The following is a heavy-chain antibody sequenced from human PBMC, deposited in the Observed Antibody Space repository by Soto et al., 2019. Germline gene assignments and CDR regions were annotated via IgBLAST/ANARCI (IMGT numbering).Heavy chain of an antibody. CDR3: ARQYCSGGSCYLGGMDV. Sequence: QVQLVQSGAEVKKPGSSVKVSCKASGGTFSSYTISWVRQAPGQGLEWMGRIIPILGIANYAQKFQGRVTITADKSTSTAYMELSSLRSEDTAGYYCARQYCSGGSCYLGGMDVWGQGTTVTVSS. D-gene: IGHD2-15*01. J-gene: IGHJ6*02. CDR1: GGTFSSYT. CDR2: IIPILGIA. V-gene: IGHV1-69*02.